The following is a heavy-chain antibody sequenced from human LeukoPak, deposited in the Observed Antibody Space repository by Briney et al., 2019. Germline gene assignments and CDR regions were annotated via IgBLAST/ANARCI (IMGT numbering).Heavy chain of an antibody. CDR2: IYYSGST. CDR1: GGSISSGDYY. J-gene: IGHJ5*02. Sequence: SQTLSLTCTVSGGSISSGDYYWSWIRQPPGKGLEWIGYIYYSGSTYYNPSLKSRVTISVDTSKNHFSLKLSSVTAADTAVYYCAREYYDFWSGLLDWFDPWGQGTLVTVSS. V-gene: IGHV4-30-4*08. CDR3: AREYYDFWSGLLDWFDP. D-gene: IGHD3-3*01.